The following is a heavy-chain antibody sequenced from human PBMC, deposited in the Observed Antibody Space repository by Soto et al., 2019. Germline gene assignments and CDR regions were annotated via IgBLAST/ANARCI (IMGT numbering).Heavy chain of an antibody. Sequence: ASVKVSCKASGGTFSSYTISWVRQAPGQGLEWMGRIIPILGIANYAQKFQGRVTITADKSTSTAYMELSSLRSEDTAVYYCARAGGDIVVVPAASVWFDPWGQGTPVTVSS. CDR1: GGTFSSYT. CDR3: ARAGGDIVVVPAASVWFDP. CDR2: IIPILGIA. V-gene: IGHV1-69*02. D-gene: IGHD2-2*01. J-gene: IGHJ5*02.